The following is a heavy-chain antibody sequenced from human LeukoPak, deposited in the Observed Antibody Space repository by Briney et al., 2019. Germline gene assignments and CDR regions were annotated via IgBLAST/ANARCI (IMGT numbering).Heavy chain of an antibody. CDR2: ISGSGGNT. Sequence: GGSLRLSCAASGFTFSSYAMSWVRQAPGKGLEWVSTISGSGGNTYYADSVKGRFTISRDNSKNTVYVQMNSLRVEDTAVYYCAKDLPFGDYYDSSGYYYDNWFDPWGQGTLVTVSS. CDR1: GFTFSSYA. J-gene: IGHJ5*02. V-gene: IGHV3-23*01. D-gene: IGHD3-22*01. CDR3: AKDLPFGDYYDSSGYYYDNWFDP.